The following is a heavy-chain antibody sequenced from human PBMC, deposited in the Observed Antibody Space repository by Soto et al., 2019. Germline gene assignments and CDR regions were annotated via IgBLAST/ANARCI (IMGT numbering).Heavy chain of an antibody. D-gene: IGHD6-13*01. Sequence: SETLSLTCAVAGYSISSGYYLGWFRQPPGKGLEWIGSIYHSGTTYYNPSLKSRVTISIDTSKSQFSLKLSSVTAADTAVYYCARSLYTSSWYAGSWGQGTLVTVSS. J-gene: IGHJ5*02. CDR2: IYHSGTT. CDR3: ARSLYTSSWYAGS. V-gene: IGHV4-38-2*01. CDR1: GYSISSGYY.